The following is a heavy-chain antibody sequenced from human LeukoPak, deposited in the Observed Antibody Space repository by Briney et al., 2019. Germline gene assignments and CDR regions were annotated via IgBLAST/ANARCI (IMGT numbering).Heavy chain of an antibody. CDR1: GGSISSYY. Sequence: SETLSLTCTVSGGSISSYYWSWIRQPAGKGLEWIGRIYTSGSTIYNPSLKSRVTISVDTSKNQFPQKLSSVTAADAAVFYCGRDGRSNRYYYYSYMDVWGKGTTVTVSS. V-gene: IGHV4-4*07. CDR3: GRDGRSNRYYYYSYMDV. D-gene: IGHD1-14*01. J-gene: IGHJ6*03. CDR2: IYTSGST.